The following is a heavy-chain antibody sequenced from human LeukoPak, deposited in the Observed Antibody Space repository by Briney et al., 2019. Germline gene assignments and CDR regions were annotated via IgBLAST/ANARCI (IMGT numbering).Heavy chain of an antibody. CDR3: ASGGNSTRGRGGNEPYYFDY. J-gene: IGHJ4*02. CDR2: INHSGST. Sequence: SETLSLTCTVSGGSISSGGYYWSWIRQPPGKGLEWIGEINHSGSTNYNPSLKSRVTISVDTSKNQFSLKLSSVTAADTAVYYCASGGNSTRGRGGNEPYYFDYWGQGTLVTVSS. V-gene: IGHV4-39*07. D-gene: IGHD2-2*01. CDR1: GGSISSGGYY.